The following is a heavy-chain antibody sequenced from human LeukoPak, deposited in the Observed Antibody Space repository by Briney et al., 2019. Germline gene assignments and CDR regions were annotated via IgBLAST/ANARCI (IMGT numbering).Heavy chain of an antibody. CDR2: INPNSGGT. CDR1: GYTFTGYY. J-gene: IGHJ4*02. D-gene: IGHD2-15*01. V-gene: IGHV1-2*02. CDR3: ARDFGYCTGGNCYSPPPY. Sequence: EASVKVSCKASGYTFTGYYMHWVRQAPGQGLEWMGWINPNSGGTNYAQKFQGRVTMTRDTSISTAYMELSRLRSDDTAVFYCARDFGYCTGGNCYSPPPYWGQGTLVTVSS.